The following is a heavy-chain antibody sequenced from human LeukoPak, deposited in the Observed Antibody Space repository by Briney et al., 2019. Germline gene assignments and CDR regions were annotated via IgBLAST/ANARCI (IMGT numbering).Heavy chain of an antibody. J-gene: IGHJ6*03. CDR2: ISWDGGST. Sequence: PVGSLRLSCVASGFTFSSYSMNWVRQAPGKGLEWVSLISWDGGSTYYADSVKGRFTISRDNSKNSLYLQMDSLRAEDTALYYCAKEGIAARGGSHYYYYMDVWGKGTTVTVSS. D-gene: IGHD6-6*01. CDR3: AKEGIAARGGSHYYYYMDV. CDR1: GFTFSSYS. V-gene: IGHV3-43D*03.